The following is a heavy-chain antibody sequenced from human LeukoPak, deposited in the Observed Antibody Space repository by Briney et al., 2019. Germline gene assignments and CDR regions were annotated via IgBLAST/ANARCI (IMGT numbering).Heavy chain of an antibody. V-gene: IGHV3-23*01. CDR1: GFAFSSYA. CDR3: AKEGIAAAGPLDYYGMDA. D-gene: IGHD6-13*01. CDR2: ISGSGGST. Sequence: GGSLRLSCAASGFAFSSYAMSWVRQAPGKGLEWVSAISGSGGSTYYADSVKGRFTISRDNSKNTLYLQMNSLRAEDTAVYYCAKEGIAAAGPLDYYGMDAWGQGITVTVSS. J-gene: IGHJ6*02.